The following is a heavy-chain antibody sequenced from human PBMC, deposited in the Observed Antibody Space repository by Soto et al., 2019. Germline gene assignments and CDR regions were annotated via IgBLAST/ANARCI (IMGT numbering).Heavy chain of an antibody. Sequence: QVQLVQSGAEEKKPGASVKVSCKASGYTFTGYAMHWVRQAPGQRLEWMGWINAGNGNTKYSQKFQARVTITRDTAASTAYMELSRLRSEDTAVYYCASAVAVPADFDHWGQGTLVTVSS. CDR1: GYTFTGYA. D-gene: IGHD6-19*01. J-gene: IGHJ4*02. CDR3: ASAVAVPADFDH. V-gene: IGHV1-3*05. CDR2: INAGNGNT.